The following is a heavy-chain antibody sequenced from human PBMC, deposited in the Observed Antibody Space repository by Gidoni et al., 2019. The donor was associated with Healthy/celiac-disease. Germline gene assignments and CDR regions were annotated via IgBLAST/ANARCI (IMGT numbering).Heavy chain of an antibody. CDR1: GFTFSSYE. V-gene: IGHV3-48*03. D-gene: IGHD3-3*01. CDR3: ARDLYDFWSGYYKEMRGYYYGMDV. CDR2: ISSSGRTI. Sequence: EVQLVESGGGLVQPGGSLSLSCAASGFTFSSYEMNWVRQAPGKGLEWVSYISSSGRTIYYADSVKGRFTISRDNAKNALYLQMNSLRAEDTAVYYCARDLYDFWSGYYKEMRGYYYGMDVWGQGTTVTVSS. J-gene: IGHJ6*02.